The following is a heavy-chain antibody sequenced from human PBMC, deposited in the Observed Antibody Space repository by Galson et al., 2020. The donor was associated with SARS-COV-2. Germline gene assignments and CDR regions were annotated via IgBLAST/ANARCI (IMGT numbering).Heavy chain of an antibody. V-gene: IGHV3-15*01. CDR1: GFTFNNAW. CDR3: TTDRGDYCGGDCYDAC. D-gene: IGHD2-21*02. Sequence: GGSLRLSCVASGFTFNNAWMSWVRQAPGKGLEWVGRIKSKADGGTTDYAAPVRGRFTISRDDSKNTVYLQMNSLKTEDTAVYYFTTDRGDYCGGDCYDACWCQGTLVTVSS. J-gene: IGHJ4*02. CDR2: IKSKADGGTT.